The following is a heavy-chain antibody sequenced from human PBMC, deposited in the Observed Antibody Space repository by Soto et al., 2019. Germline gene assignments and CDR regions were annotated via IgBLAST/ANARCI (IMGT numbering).Heavy chain of an antibody. CDR3: ARDHGSGFYPHSEYFDI. D-gene: IGHD3-10*01. Sequence: LMESGGGVVQPGRSLRLSCPTSGLVFSDFGMHWVRQAPGRGLEWVAFISDDGRDKKYADSVNGRFTISRDNSRNTLSLQMDSLRPEDSAMFYCARDHGSGFYPHSEYFDIWGRGTKVTVSS. J-gene: IGHJ2*01. CDR2: ISDDGRDK. V-gene: IGHV3-33*05. CDR1: GLVFSDFG.